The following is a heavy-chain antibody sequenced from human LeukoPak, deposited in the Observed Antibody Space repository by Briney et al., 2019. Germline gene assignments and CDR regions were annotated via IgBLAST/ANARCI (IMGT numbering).Heavy chain of an antibody. CDR3: ARGPAYPQWLVRWAPNYYYGMDV. CDR1: GFTFSSYW. J-gene: IGHJ6*02. CDR2: IKQDGSEK. Sequence: PGGSLRLSCAASGFTFSSYWMSWVRQAPGKGLEWVANIKQDGSEKYYVDSVKGRFTISRDNAKNSLYLQMNSLRAEDTAVYYCARGPAYPQWLVRWAPNYYYGMDVWGQGTTVTVSS. D-gene: IGHD6-19*01. V-gene: IGHV3-7*01.